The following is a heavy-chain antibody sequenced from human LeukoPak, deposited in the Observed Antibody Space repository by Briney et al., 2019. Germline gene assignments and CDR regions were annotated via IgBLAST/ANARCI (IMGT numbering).Heavy chain of an antibody. V-gene: IGHV1-24*01. D-gene: IGHD3-3*01. CDR1: GYTLTELS. CDR3: ATDPYDHDAFDI. J-gene: IGHJ3*02. CDR2: FDPEDGET. Sequence: ASVKVSCTVSGYTLTELSMHWVRQAPGKGLEWMRGFDPEDGETIYAQKFQGRVTMTEDTSTDTAYMELSSLRSEDTAVYYCATDPYDHDAFDIWGQGTMVTVSS.